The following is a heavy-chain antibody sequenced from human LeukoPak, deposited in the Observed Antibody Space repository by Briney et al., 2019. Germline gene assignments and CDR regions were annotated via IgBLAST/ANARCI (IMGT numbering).Heavy chain of an antibody. D-gene: IGHD3-10*01. CDR2: IFYSGST. J-gene: IGHJ3*02. V-gene: IGHV4-59*08. CDR1: GGSISPYY. CDR3: ARLLAGEYDPFDI. Sequence: SETLFLTCTVSGGSISPYYWSWMRQPPGTGLEWIGNIFYSGSTNYNASLQSRVSISVDTSKNHFSLSLSSVTAADTAVYYCARLLAGEYDPFDIWGQGTMVTVSS.